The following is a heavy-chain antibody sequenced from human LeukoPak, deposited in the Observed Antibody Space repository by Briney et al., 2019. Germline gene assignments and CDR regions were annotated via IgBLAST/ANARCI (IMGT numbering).Heavy chain of an antibody. D-gene: IGHD5-18*01. Sequence: SETLPLTCTVSGGSISSGSYYWSWIRQPAGTGLEWIGRIYTSGSNNYNPSLKSRVTISVDTSKNQCSLKLSSVTAADTAVDYCARGYSYGPLDYWGQGTLVTVSS. CDR1: GGSISSGSYY. CDR3: ARGYSYGPLDY. J-gene: IGHJ4*02. V-gene: IGHV4-61*02. CDR2: IYTSGSN.